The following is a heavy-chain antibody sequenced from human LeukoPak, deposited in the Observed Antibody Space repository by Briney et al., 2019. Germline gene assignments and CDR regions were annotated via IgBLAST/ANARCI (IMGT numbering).Heavy chain of an antibody. CDR3: ARGGIAAAGTWDYYYGMDV. D-gene: IGHD6-13*01. J-gene: IGHJ6*02. CDR2: MNPNSGNT. CDR1: GYTFTSYE. Sequence: ASVKVSCKASGYTFTSYEINWVRQATGQGLEWMGWMNPNSGNTGYAQKFQGRVTMTRNTSISTAYMELSSLRSEDTAVYYCARGGIAAAGTWDYYYGMDVWGQGTTVTVSS. V-gene: IGHV1-8*01.